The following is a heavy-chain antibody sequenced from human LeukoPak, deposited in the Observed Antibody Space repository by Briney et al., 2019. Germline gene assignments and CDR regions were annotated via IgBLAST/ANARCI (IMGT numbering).Heavy chain of an antibody. D-gene: IGHD2-15*01. Sequence: PSETLSLTCTVSGYSISSGYYWGWIRQPPGKGLDWIGSIYHSGSIYYNPSLKSRVTISVDTSKNQFSLNLSSVTAADTAVYYCARDRVADPYYYYYYMDVWGKGTTVTVSS. V-gene: IGHV4-38-2*02. CDR1: GYSISSGYY. CDR3: ARDRVADPYYYYYYMDV. J-gene: IGHJ6*03. CDR2: IYHSGSI.